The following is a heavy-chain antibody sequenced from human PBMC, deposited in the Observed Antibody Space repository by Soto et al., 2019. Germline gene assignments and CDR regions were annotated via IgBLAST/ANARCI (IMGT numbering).Heavy chain of an antibody. D-gene: IGHD1-1*01. V-gene: IGHV3-11*01. CDR1: GFTFSDYY. J-gene: IGHJ3*02. CDR2: ISSSGSTI. Sequence: GGSLRLSCAASGFTFSDYYMSGIRQAPGKGLEWVSYISSSGSTIYYADSVKGRFTISRDNAKNSLYLQMNSLRAEDTAVYYCARDLELVLVAFDIWGQGTMVTVSS. CDR3: ARDLELVLVAFDI.